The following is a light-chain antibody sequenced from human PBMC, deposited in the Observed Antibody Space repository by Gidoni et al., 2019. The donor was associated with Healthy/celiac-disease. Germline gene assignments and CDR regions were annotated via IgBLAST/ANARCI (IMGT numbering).Light chain of an antibody. CDR3: QQYGSSPPLT. J-gene: IGKJ4*01. Sequence: CRASQSVSSSYLAWYQQKPGQAPRLLIDGASSRATGIPDRFSGSGSGTDFTLTISRLEPEDFAVYYCQQYGSSPPLTFGGGTRVEIK. CDR2: GAS. V-gene: IGKV3-20*01. CDR1: QSVSSSY.